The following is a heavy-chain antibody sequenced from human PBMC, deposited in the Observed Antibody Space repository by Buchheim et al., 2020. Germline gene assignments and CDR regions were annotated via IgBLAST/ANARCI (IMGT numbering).Heavy chain of an antibody. Sequence: QVQLQESGPGLVKPSETLSLSCTVSGGSINSYYWSWIRQSPGKGLEWIGYLYYNGYANYKPSLRGRATISVDTSKNQFSLILTSVTAADTAVYYCARDRRGWHAHEDWGQGT. V-gene: IGHV4-59*01. CDR2: LYYNGYA. CDR3: ARDRRGWHAHED. D-gene: IGHD2-15*01. CDR1: GGSINSYY. J-gene: IGHJ4*02.